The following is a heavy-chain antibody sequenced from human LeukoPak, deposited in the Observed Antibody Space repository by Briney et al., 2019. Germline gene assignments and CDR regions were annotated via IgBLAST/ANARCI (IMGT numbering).Heavy chain of an antibody. CDR2: ISSSGSTI. CDR3: ARSGGATIDYYYGMDV. J-gene: IGHJ6*02. Sequence: GGSLRLSCAASGFTFSDYYMSWIRQAPGKGLEWVSYISSSGSTIYYADSVKGRFTISRDNAKNSLYLQMNSLRAEDTAVYYCARSGGATIDYYYGMDVWGQGTTVTVSS. V-gene: IGHV3-11*01. CDR1: GFTFSDYY. D-gene: IGHD1-26*01.